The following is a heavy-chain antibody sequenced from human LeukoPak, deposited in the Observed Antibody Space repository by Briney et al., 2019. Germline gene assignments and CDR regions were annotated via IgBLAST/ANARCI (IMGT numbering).Heavy chain of an antibody. CDR3: AHSPRVTASYP. V-gene: IGHV3-64D*08. CDR1: GFSLCDYN. Sequence: PGGSLRLSCSASGFSLCDYNIQWVRQAPGKGLEDVSAITADGGATFYADSVKGRFTISRNNFKNTAAHQMSSLRLEDTAVYYCAHSPRVTASYPWGQGTLVTVSS. J-gene: IGHJ5*02. D-gene: IGHD2-21*01. CDR2: ITADGGAT.